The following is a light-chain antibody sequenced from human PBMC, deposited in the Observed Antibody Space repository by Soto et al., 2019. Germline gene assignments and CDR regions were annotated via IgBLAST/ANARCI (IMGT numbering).Light chain of an antibody. CDR3: QQSYSTPRT. CDR2: AAS. V-gene: IGKV1-39*01. CDR1: QSISSW. Sequence: IQITQSPSTLSASVGAGVTMTCRASQSISSWLAWYQQKPGKDPKLLIYAASSLQSGVPSRFSGSGSGTDFTLTISSLQPEDFATYYCQQSYSTPRTGGQGTKGDIK. J-gene: IGKJ1*01.